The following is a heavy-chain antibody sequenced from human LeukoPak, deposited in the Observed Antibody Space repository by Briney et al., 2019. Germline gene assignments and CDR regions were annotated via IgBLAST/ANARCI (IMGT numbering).Heavy chain of an antibody. D-gene: IGHD2-2*02. J-gene: IGHJ4*02. CDR3: ARAGSCSSTSCYIFDY. CDR1: GYTFTSYG. Sequence: ASVKVSCKASGYTFTSYGISWVRQAPGQGLEWMGWISAYNGNTNYAQKLQGRVTMTTDTSTSTAYMELRSLRSDDTAVYYCARAGSCSSTSCYIFDYWGQGTLVTVSS. V-gene: IGHV1-18*01. CDR2: ISAYNGNT.